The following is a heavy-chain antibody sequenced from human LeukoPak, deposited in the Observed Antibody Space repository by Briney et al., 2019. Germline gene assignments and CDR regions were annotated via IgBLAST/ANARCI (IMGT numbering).Heavy chain of an antibody. J-gene: IGHJ4*02. CDR2: IYYSGST. V-gene: IGHV4-39*07. CDR3: ARGRIQLWKTPRPNFDY. Sequence: SETLSLTCTVSGGSISSSSYYWGWIRQPPGKGLEWIGSIYYSGSTYYNPSLKSRVTISVDTSKNQFSLKLSSVTAADTAVYYCARGRIQLWKTPRPNFDYWGQGTLVTVSS. CDR1: GGSISSSSYY. D-gene: IGHD5-18*01.